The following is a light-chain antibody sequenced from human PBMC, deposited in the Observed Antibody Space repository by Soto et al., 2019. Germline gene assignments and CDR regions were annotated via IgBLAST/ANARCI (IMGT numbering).Light chain of an antibody. V-gene: IGKV1-9*01. CDR2: AAS. Sequence: IQLTQSPSSLSASVGDRVTITCRASQGISSYLAWYQQTPGKAPKLLIYAASTVEIEVPSSFSGSGSGTDCTLTISSLQPEDFATYYCQQLNTFPFTFGPGAKVDI. CDR3: QQLNTFPFT. CDR1: QGISSY. J-gene: IGKJ3*01.